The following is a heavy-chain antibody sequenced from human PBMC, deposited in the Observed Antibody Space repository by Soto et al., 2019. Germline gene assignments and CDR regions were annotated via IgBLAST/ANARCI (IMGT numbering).Heavy chain of an antibody. CDR2: IYYSGST. D-gene: IGHD3-22*01. Sequence: SETLSLTCTVSGGSISSGDYYWSWIRQPPGKGLEWIGYIYYSGSTYYNPSLKSRVTISVDTSKNQFSLKLSSVTAADTAVYYCAREGRYYDSSGYYQTPNWFDPWGQGTLVTVSS. CDR1: GGSISSGDYY. CDR3: AREGRYYDSSGYYQTPNWFDP. V-gene: IGHV4-30-4*01. J-gene: IGHJ5*02.